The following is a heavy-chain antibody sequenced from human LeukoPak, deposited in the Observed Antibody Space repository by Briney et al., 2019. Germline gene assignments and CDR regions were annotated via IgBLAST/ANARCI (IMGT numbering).Heavy chain of an antibody. Sequence: TGGSLRLSCAASGFTFSRYWMHWVRQAPGKGLVWVSRINSDGSSTSYADSVKGRFTISRDNAKNSLYLQMNSLRAEDTAVYYCARAHCSGGSCYSLFDAFDIWGQGTMVTVSS. V-gene: IGHV3-74*01. CDR1: GFTFSRYW. CDR2: INSDGSST. D-gene: IGHD2-15*01. CDR3: ARAHCSGGSCYSLFDAFDI. J-gene: IGHJ3*02.